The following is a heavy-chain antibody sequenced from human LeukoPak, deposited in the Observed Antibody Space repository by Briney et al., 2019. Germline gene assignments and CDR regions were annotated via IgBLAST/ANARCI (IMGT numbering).Heavy chain of an antibody. CDR3: ARVYYDFWSGYHMDV. D-gene: IGHD3-3*01. V-gene: IGHV3-23*01. J-gene: IGHJ6*04. CDR2: ISRGGVIS. Sequence: QPGGSLRLSCAASGFTFSDYAINWVRQAPGKGLEWVSTISRGGVISYYADSVKGRFTISRDNAKNSLYLQMNSLRAEDTALYYCARVYYDFWSGYHMDVWGKGTTVTVSS. CDR1: GFTFSDYA.